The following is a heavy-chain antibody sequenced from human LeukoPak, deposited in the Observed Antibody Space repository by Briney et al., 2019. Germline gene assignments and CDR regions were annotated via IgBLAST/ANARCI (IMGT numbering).Heavy chain of an antibody. V-gene: IGHV3-33*01. CDR1: GFTFSSYG. CDR3: ARDDIAVAGNDAFDI. CDR2: IWYDGSNK. Sequence: GGSLRLSCAASGFTFSSYGMHWVRQAPGKGLEWEAVIWYDGSNKYYADSVKGRFTISRDNSKNTLYLQMNSLRAEDTAVYYCARDDIAVAGNDAFDIWGQGTMVTVSS. J-gene: IGHJ3*02. D-gene: IGHD6-19*01.